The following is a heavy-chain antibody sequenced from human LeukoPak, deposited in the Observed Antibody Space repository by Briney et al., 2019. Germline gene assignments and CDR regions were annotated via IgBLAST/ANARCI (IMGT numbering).Heavy chain of an antibody. V-gene: IGHV4-39*07. Sequence: SETLSLTCTVSGGSISSSSYYWGWIRQPPGKGLEWIGSIYYIGSTYYNPSLKSRVTISVDTSKNQFSLKLSSVTAADTAVYYCASTVGYTIFGVVRSYYFDYWGQGTLVTVSS. CDR1: GGSISSSSYY. D-gene: IGHD3-3*01. CDR3: ASTVGYTIFGVVRSYYFDY. J-gene: IGHJ4*02. CDR2: IYYIGST.